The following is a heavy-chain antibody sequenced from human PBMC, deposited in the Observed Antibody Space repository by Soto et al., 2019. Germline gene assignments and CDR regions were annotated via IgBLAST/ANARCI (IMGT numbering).Heavy chain of an antibody. CDR1: GFTFRVYS. Sequence: GGCLRLSCSESGFTFRVYSMNWVRQAPGKGLEWVSYITSDERTIHYADSVKGRFTISRDNAKNSVYLQMTSLRDEDTAVYYCARSVEGHFDFWGQGILVTVSS. D-gene: IGHD6-19*01. CDR3: ARSVEGHFDF. CDR2: ITSDERTI. J-gene: IGHJ4*01. V-gene: IGHV3-48*02.